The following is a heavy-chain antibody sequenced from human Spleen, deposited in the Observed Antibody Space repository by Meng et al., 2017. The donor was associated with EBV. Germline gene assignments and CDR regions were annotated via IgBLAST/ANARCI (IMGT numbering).Heavy chain of an antibody. V-gene: IGHV1-69*01. J-gene: IGHJ5*02. D-gene: IGHD5-12*01. CDR3: TSRPRGGGYDRNWFDP. CDR1: VGSFNGYI. CDR2: PA. Sequence: RQVRRRAKVERPVSALKVSCTSSVGSFNGYIISWWLQAPGQGLELLGGPADYATKFQARVTITAVDSTSTGPFELTSLGCEDTSIYYCTSRPRGGGYDRNWFDPWGQGTLVTVSS.